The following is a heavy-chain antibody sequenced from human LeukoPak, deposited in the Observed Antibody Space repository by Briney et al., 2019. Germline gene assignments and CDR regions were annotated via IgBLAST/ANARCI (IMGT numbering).Heavy chain of an antibody. V-gene: IGHV3-33*06. CDR2: IWNDGNTK. J-gene: IGHJ4*02. CDR1: GFSFSYYG. CDR3: AKDLHSSGWFYFEY. Sequence: GGSLRLSCAASGFSFSYYGMHWVRQAPGKGLEWVAVIWNDGNTKYYADSVKGRFTISRDNSKNTLYLQMNSLRAEDTATHYCAKDLHSSGWFYFEYWGQGTLVTVSS. D-gene: IGHD6-19*01.